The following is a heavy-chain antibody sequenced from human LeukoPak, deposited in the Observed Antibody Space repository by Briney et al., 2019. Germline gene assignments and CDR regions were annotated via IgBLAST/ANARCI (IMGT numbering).Heavy chain of an antibody. D-gene: IGHD2-8*02. CDR3: AREASTEIIGGMDV. V-gene: IGHV3-33*01. CDR1: GFSLSSNG. CDR2: IQTGGDPK. J-gene: IGHJ6*02. Sequence: GRSLRLSCAASGFSLSSNGIHWVRQAPGKGLEWVSFIQTGGDPKYYADSVRGRFTISRDNSKKTCSLQMDSLRVEDTATYYCAREASTEIIGGMDVRGQGTTVTVTS.